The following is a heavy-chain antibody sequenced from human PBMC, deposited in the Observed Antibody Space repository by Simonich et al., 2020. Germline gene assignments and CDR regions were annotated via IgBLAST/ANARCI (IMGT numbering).Heavy chain of an antibody. Sequence: EVQLLESGGGLVQPGGSLRLSCAASGFTFSSYAMSWVRQAPGKGLEGVSAISGSGGSTYYADSVKGRFTISRDNAKNSLYLQMNSLRAEDTAVYYCARGVDGWYYFDYWGQGTLVTVSS. V-gene: IGHV3-23*01. CDR2: ISGSGGST. J-gene: IGHJ4*02. D-gene: IGHD6-19*01. CDR3: ARGVDGWYYFDY. CDR1: GFTFSSYA.